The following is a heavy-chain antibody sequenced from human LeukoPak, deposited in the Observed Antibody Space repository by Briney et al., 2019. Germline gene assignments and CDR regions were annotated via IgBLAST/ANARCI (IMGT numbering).Heavy chain of an antibody. CDR1: GFTFSSYG. CDR2: IRYDGSNK. D-gene: IGHD1-7*01. J-gene: IGHJ6*03. Sequence: GGSLRLSCAASGFTFSSYGMHWFRQAPGKGLEGVAFIRYDGSNKYYADSVKGRFTISRDNSKNTLYLQMNSLRAEDTAVYYCAKSYWNYVGYYYYMDVWGKGTTVTVSS. V-gene: IGHV3-30*02. CDR3: AKSYWNYVGYYYYMDV.